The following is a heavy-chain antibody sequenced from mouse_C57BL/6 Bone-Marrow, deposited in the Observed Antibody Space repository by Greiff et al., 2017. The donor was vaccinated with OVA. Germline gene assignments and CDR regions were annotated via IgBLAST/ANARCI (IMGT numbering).Heavy chain of an antibody. Sequence: QVQLKQPGAELVKPGASVKMSCKASGYTFTSYWITWVRQTPGQGLEWIGNIYRGSGSTNYNESVKSKATLALDTSSSTAYMQLSRLTSEDYAVYYCAREGYYFDYWGKGTTLTVSS. CDR1: GYTFTSYW. CDR2: IYRGSGST. V-gene: IGHV1-55*01. J-gene: IGHJ2*01. CDR3: AREGYYFDY.